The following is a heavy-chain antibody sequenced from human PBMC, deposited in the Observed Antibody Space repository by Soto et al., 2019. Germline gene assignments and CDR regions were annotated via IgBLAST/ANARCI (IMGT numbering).Heavy chain of an antibody. CDR2: INHSGST. CDR1: GGSFSGYY. J-gene: IGHJ6*03. V-gene: IGHV4-34*01. D-gene: IGHD3-22*01. CDR3: ARGSGYPIYYYYYYYMDV. Sequence: PSETLSLTCAVYGGSFSGYYWSWIRQPPGKGLEWIGEINHSGSTNYNPSLKSRVTISVDTSKNQFSLKLSSVTAADTAVYYCARGSGYPIYYYYYYYMDVWGKGTTVTV.